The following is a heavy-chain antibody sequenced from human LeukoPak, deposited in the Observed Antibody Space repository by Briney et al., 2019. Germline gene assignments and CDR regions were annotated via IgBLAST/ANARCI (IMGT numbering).Heavy chain of an antibody. D-gene: IGHD5-18*01. J-gene: IGHJ4*02. V-gene: IGHV4-34*01. CDR2: INHSGST. CDR3: ARGPYQTAMDY. CDR1: GGSFSGYY. Sequence: SETLSLTCAVYGGSFSGYYWSWIRQPPGKGLEWIGEINHSGSTNYNPSLKSRVTISVDTSKNQFSLKLSSVTAADTAVHYCARGPYQTAMDYWGQGTLVTVSS.